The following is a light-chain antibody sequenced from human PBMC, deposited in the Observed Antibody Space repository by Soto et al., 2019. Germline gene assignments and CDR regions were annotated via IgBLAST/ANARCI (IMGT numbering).Light chain of an antibody. CDR2: AAS. V-gene: IGKV1-27*01. CDR1: QGISDY. Sequence: DIPMTQSPSSLSASVGDRVTITCRASQGISDYLAWYHQKPGKDPQLLIYAASTLQSGVPYRFSGSGSGTDFPLTISSLQPEDVATYYCQRYHPGTFGQGTKVEIK. J-gene: IGKJ1*01. CDR3: QRYHPGT.